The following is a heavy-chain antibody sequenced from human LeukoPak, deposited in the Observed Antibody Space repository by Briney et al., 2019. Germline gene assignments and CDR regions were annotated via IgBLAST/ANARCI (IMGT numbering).Heavy chain of an antibody. D-gene: IGHD3-3*01. V-gene: IGHV3-23*01. CDR3: AKFDGVVIILYYFDY. J-gene: IGHJ4*02. Sequence: GGSLRLSCAASGFTFSSYAMSWVRQAPGKGLEWVSAISGSGGSTYYADSVKGRFTISRDNSKNTLYLQMNSLRAEDMAVYYCAKFDGVVIILYYFDYWGQGTLVTVSS. CDR2: ISGSGGST. CDR1: GFTFSSYA.